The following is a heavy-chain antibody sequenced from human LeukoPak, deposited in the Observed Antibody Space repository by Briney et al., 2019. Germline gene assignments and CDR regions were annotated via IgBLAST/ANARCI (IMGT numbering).Heavy chain of an antibody. CDR3: ARAPYDILTGYSLNWFDP. Sequence: ASVKVSCKASGYTFTTYAMHWVRQAPGQRLEWMGWINGDDGNTKYSQKFQGRVTITRDTSAYTAYMELRSLRSEDRAVYYCARAPYDILTGYSLNWFDPWGQGTLVTVSS. CDR2: INGDDGNT. J-gene: IGHJ5*02. V-gene: IGHV1-3*01. CDR1: GYTFTTYA. D-gene: IGHD3-9*01.